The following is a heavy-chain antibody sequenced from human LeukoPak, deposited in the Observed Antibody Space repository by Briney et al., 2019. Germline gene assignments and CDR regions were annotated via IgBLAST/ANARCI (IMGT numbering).Heavy chain of an antibody. D-gene: IGHD3-22*01. CDR1: GGSISSSSYY. J-gene: IGHJ4*02. V-gene: IGHV4-39*01. CDR3: ARPYYYDSSGLWFFDY. CDR2: SYYSGST. Sequence: SETLSLTCTVSGGSISSSSYYWGWIRQPPGKGLEWIGSSYYSGSTYYNPSLNSRVAISVDTSKNQFSLKLSSVTAADTAVYYCARPYYYDSSGLWFFDYWGQGTLVTVSS.